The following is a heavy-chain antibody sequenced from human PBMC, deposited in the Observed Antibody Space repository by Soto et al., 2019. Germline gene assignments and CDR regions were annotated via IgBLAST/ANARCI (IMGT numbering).Heavy chain of an antibody. CDR2: IYWDDDK. CDR1: EFSLSTSGEV. CDR3: AHTKDYSSRWYTLDFDY. D-gene: IGHD6-13*01. J-gene: IGHJ4*02. V-gene: IGHV2-5*02. Sequence: GPTLVNPTQTLTLTRTFSEFSLSTSGEVMGCIRQPPEKALERLALIYWDDDKRYSPSLKSRLTITKDTSKNQVVLTMTNVDPVDTATYYCAHTKDYSSRWYTLDFDYWGQGTLVTVSS.